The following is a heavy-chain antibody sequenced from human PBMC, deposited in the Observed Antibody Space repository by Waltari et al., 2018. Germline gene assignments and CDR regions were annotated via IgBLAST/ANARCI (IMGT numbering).Heavy chain of an antibody. V-gene: IGHV4-4*09. Sequence: QVQLQESGPRLVKPSETLSLNCSVSGGSISFHNWSWFRQSPRKGLDWIGYIYNSGNTNYNPSLKSRVTISADPSKNQFSLKVDSVTVADTAVYYCARLRDGYYYYYGMDVWGPGTTVTVSS. CDR1: GGSISFHN. J-gene: IGHJ6*02. CDR3: ARLRDGYYYYYGMDV. CDR2: IYNSGNT.